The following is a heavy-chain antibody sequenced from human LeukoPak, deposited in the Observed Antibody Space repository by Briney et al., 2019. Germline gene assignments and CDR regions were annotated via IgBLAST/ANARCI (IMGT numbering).Heavy chain of an antibody. D-gene: IGHD4/OR15-4a*01. J-gene: IGHJ4*02. V-gene: IGHV4-39*07. CDR1: GDSISGSNYH. CDR2: VHHTGRA. CDR3: ARVGGWSQAAAGLYYFDY. Sequence: SETLSLTCTVSGDSISGSNYHWGWIRQPPGKGLEWLVTVHHTGRAFYNPSLRGRTTVSVDTSKNQFSLKLTSVTAADTAVYYCARVGGWSQAAAGLYYFDYWGQGTLVTVSS.